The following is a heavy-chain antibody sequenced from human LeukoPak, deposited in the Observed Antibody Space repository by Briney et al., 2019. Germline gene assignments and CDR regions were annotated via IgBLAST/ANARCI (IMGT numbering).Heavy chain of an antibody. CDR1: GLTVTKNY. J-gene: IGHJ4*02. Sequence: GGSLRLSCAASGLTVTKNYMSWVRQAPGKGLEWVSVIYSAGSTYYADSVKGRFTISRDNSNNTLYLHMNSLSAEDTAVYYCARGGGAYCGGDCHRNFDYGGQGTLVTVSS. CDR3: ARGGGAYCGGDCHRNFDY. D-gene: IGHD2-21*02. CDR2: IYSAGST. V-gene: IGHV3-66*01.